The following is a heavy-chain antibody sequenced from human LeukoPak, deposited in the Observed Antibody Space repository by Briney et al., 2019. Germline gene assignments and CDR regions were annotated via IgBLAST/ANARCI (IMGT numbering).Heavy chain of an antibody. CDR3: TRRAYYDSSGYHPTSGYFDL. J-gene: IGHJ2*01. CDR2: IYCNGIT. V-gene: IGHV4-59*08. Sequence: SETLSLSCSVSGGSMFSYYLNWIRQPPGKGLEWIGYIYCNGITKYSPSLRSRGTISFASSRNQFSLRLTSVTAADTAIYYYTRRAYYDSSGYHPTSGYFDLWGRGTLVTVSS. D-gene: IGHD3-22*01. CDR1: GGSMFSYY.